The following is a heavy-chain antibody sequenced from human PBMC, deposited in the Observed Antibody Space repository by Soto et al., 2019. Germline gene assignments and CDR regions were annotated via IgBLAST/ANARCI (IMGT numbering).Heavy chain of an antibody. V-gene: IGHV3-30*03. J-gene: IGHJ3*02. Sequence: GGSLRLSCAASGFTFSSYGMHWVRQAPGKGLEWVAVISYDGSNKYYADSVKGRFTISRDNSKNTLYLQMNSLRAEDTAVYYCYDSSGSDAFDIWGQGTMVTVSS. CDR2: ISYDGSNK. CDR1: GFTFSSYG. CDR3: YDSSGSDAFDI. D-gene: IGHD3-22*01.